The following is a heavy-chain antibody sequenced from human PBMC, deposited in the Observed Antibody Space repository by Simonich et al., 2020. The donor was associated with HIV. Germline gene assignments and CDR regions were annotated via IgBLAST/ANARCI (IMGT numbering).Heavy chain of an antibody. Sequence: EVQLVESGGVLVKPGGSLRLSCAASGFTFSSYSMNWVRQDPGKGLEWVSSISSSSSYIYYADSVKGRFTISRDNAKNSLSLQINSLRAEDTAVYYCARDGRKGSSTSCSDYWGQGTLVTVSS. CDR2: ISSSSSYI. CDR1: GFTFSSYS. CDR3: ARDGRKGSSTSCSDY. D-gene: IGHD2-2*01. V-gene: IGHV3-21*01. J-gene: IGHJ4*02.